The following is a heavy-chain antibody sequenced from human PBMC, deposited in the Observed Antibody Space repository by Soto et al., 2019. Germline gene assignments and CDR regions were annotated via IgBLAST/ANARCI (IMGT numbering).Heavy chain of an antibody. Sequence: ASVKVSCKASGYTFNDYAINWVRQAPGQGLEWMGWTSPNSGNTGYGLKFQGRVSMTRNTSIGTAYMELSSLRSDDTAVYFCARESRGYSGNAVAVAFDVLGQGTLVTVSS. J-gene: IGHJ3*01. CDR1: GYTFNDYA. CDR3: ARESRGYSGNAVAVAFDV. V-gene: IGHV1-8*02. D-gene: IGHD5-12*01. CDR2: TSPNSGNT.